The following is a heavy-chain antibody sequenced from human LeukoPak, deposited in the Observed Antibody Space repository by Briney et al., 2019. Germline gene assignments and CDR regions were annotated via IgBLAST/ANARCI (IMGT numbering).Heavy chain of an antibody. V-gene: IGHV7-4-1*02. Sequence: ASVKVSCKASGYTFTSYAMNWVRQAPGQGLEWMGWINTNTGNPTYAQGFTGRFVFSLDTSVSTAYLQISSLKAEDTAVYYCVRDGLVSIAARPYFDYWGQGTLVTVSS. J-gene: IGHJ4*02. D-gene: IGHD6-6*01. CDR2: INTNTGNP. CDR3: VRDGLVSIAARPYFDY. CDR1: GYTFTSYA.